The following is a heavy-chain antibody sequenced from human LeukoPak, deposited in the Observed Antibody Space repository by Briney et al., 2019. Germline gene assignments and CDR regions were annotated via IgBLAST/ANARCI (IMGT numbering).Heavy chain of an antibody. Sequence: PSGTVSLTCAVSGGSISSSNWWSWVRQPPGKGLEWIGEIYHSGTTNYNPSLKSRVTISVDKSKNQFSLMLSSVTAADTAVYYCARASYDSSGYYYGTFDYWGQGTLVTVSS. CDR2: IYHSGTT. CDR1: GGSISSSNW. V-gene: IGHV4-4*02. D-gene: IGHD3-22*01. CDR3: ARASYDSSGYYYGTFDY. J-gene: IGHJ4*02.